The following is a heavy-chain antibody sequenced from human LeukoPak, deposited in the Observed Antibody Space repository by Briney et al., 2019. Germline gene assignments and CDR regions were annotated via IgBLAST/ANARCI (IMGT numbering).Heavy chain of an antibody. V-gene: IGHV3-23*01. J-gene: IGHJ5*02. Sequence: QAGGSLRLSCAASGFTFSSYAMNWVRQAPGKGLEWVSAISGSGGSTYYADSVKGRFTISRDNSKNTLYLQMNSLRAEDTAVYYCATWVLVVVLNWFDPWGQGTLVTVSS. CDR1: GFTFSSYA. CDR3: ATWVLVVVLNWFDP. D-gene: IGHD2-2*01. CDR2: ISGSGGST.